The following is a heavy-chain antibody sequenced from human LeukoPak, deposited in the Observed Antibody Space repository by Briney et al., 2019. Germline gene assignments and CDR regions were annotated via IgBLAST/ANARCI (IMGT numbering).Heavy chain of an antibody. V-gene: IGHV3-74*01. D-gene: IGHD2-2*01. CDR1: GFSFSSYW. Sequence: GGSLRLFCAASGFSFSSYWMHWVRQAPGKGLVWVSRINSDGSSTSYADSVKGRFTIYRDNAKNTLYLQMNSLRAEDTAVYYCARERDCSSTSCYSWWFDPWGQGTLVTVSS. CDR3: ARERDCSSTSCYSWWFDP. J-gene: IGHJ5*02. CDR2: INSDGSST.